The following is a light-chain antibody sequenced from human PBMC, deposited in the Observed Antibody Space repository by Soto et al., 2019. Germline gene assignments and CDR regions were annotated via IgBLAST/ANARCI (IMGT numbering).Light chain of an antibody. J-gene: IGKJ4*01. CDR2: AAS. V-gene: IGKV1-9*01. CDR3: QQLNSYPLT. Sequence: DIQLTQSPSFLSASVGDRVTITCRASQGISSYLVWYQQKPGKAPKLLIYAASTLQSGVPSRFSGSASGTEFTLTISSLQHEDFASYYCQQLNSYPLTFGGGTKVEIK. CDR1: QGISSY.